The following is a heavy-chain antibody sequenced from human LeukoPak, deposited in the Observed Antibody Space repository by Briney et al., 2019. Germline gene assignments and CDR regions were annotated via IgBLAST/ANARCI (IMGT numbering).Heavy chain of an antibody. Sequence: GGSLRLSCAASGFTFSRYAMHWVRQAPGKGLEWVAVISYDRRDKYHADFVMGRSTISRDNSKSTLYLQMNSLRVEDTAVYYCARDAGGNSADYSFDYWGQGTLVTVSS. D-gene: IGHD4-23*01. CDR3: ARDAGGNSADYSFDY. CDR1: GFTFSRYA. J-gene: IGHJ4*02. V-gene: IGHV3-30*04. CDR2: ISYDRRDK.